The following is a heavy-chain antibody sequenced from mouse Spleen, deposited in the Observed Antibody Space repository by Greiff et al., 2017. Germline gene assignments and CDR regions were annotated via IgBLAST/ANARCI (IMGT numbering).Heavy chain of an antibody. J-gene: IGHJ2*01. V-gene: IGHV1-55*01. CDR1: GYTFTSYW. Sequence: QVHVKQPGAELVKPGASVKMSCKASGYTFTSYWITWVKQRPGQGLEWIGDIYPGSGSTNYNEKFKSKATLTVDTSSSTAYMQLSSLTSEDSAVYYCARQTGTNFDYWGQGTTLTVSS. D-gene: IGHD4-1*01. CDR2: IYPGSGST. CDR3: ARQTGTNFDY.